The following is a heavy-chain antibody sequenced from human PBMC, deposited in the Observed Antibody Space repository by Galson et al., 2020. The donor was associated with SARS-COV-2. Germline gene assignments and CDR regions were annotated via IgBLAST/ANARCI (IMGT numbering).Heavy chain of an antibody. CDR3: VKGPPAVGATQYYFDY. CDR2: ST. Sequence: STYYADSVKGRFTISRDNSKNTLYLQMSSLRAEDTAVYYCVKGPPAVGATQYYFDYWGQGTLVTVSS. D-gene: IGHD1-26*01. V-gene: IGHV3-64D*06. J-gene: IGHJ4*02.